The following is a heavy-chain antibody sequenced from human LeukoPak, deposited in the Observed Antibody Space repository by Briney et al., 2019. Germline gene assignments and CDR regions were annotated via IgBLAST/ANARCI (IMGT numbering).Heavy chain of an antibody. CDR2: ISSSSRTI. J-gene: IGHJ4*02. D-gene: IGHD1-14*01. V-gene: IGHV3-48*01. Sequence: PGGSLRLSCAASGFTFSSYSMNWVRQAPGKGLEWVSYISSSSRTIYYADSVKGRFTISRDNAKNSLCLQMSSLRAEDTAVYYCARDIRDHHYFDSWGQGTLVTVSS. CDR1: GFTFSSYS. CDR3: ARDIRDHHYFDS.